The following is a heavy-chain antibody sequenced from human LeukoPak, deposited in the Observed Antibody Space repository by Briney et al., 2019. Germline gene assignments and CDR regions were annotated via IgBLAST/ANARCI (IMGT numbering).Heavy chain of an antibody. V-gene: IGHV3-11*04. CDR3: ARDGRRIGLMVYAIVAY. J-gene: IGHJ4*02. CDR2: ISSSGSTI. Sequence: SGGSLRLSCAASGFTFSDYYMSWIRQAPGKGLEWVSYISSSGSTIYYADSVKGRFTISRDNAKNSLYLQMNSLRAEDTAVYYCARDGRRIGLMVYAIVAYWGQGTLVTVSS. CDR1: GFTFSDYY. D-gene: IGHD2-8*01.